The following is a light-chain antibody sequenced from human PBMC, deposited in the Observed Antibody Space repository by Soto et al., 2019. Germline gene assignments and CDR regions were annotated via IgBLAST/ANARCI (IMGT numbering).Light chain of an antibody. Sequence: EIVMTQSPASLSVSPGERATLSCRASQSVSNNLAWYQQKAGQAPRLLIHGASTRATGIPARFSGSGSGTEFTLTISSLQPEDFAVYYCQQYDNWPMYTFGQGTKLEIK. CDR3: QQYDNWPMYT. J-gene: IGKJ2*01. CDR2: GAS. V-gene: IGKV3-15*01. CDR1: QSVSNN.